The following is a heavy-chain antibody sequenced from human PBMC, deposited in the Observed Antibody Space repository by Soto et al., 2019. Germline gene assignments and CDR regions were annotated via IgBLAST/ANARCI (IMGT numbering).Heavy chain of an antibody. D-gene: IGHD3-3*01. CDR3: AKSKDFSSGYFLDS. V-gene: IGHV4-39*01. Sequence: PSETLSLTCAVSGGSISGTSYYWGWIRQPPGKGLEWIGSIFYTGSTYSNPSLKSRVTISVDTSKNQFSLKLSSVTAADTAVYYCAKSKDFSSGYFLDSWGQGTLVTAPQ. J-gene: IGHJ4*02. CDR1: GGSISGTSYY. CDR2: IFYTGST.